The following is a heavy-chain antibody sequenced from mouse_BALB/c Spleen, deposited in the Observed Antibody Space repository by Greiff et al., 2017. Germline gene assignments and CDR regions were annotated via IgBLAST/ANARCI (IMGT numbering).Heavy chain of an antibody. D-gene: IGHD1-1*01. Sequence: EVQVVESGGGLVQPGGSRKLSCAASGFTFSSFGMHWVRQAPEKGLEWVAYISSGSSTIYYADTVKGRFTISRDNPKNTLFLQMTSLRSEDTAMYYCARSGGSSSWFAYWGQGTLVTVSA. CDR2: ISSGSSTI. CDR1: GFTFSSFG. CDR3: ARSGGSSSWFAY. V-gene: IGHV5-17*02. J-gene: IGHJ3*01.